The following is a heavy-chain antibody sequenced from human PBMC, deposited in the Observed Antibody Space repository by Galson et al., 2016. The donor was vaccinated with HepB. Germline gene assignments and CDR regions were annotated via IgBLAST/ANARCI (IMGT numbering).Heavy chain of an antibody. J-gene: IGHJ5*02. CDR2: ISSSSTI. CDR1: GFTFSSYS. V-gene: IGHV3-48*02. CDR3: ARAVHSSGWYPFNFWWFDP. Sequence: SLRLSCAASGFTFSSYSMNWVRQAPGKGLEWVSYISSSSTIYYAEPVKGRFTISRDNAKNSLYLQMNSLRDEDTAVYYCARAVHSSGWYPFNFWWFDPWGQGTLVTVSS. D-gene: IGHD6-19*01.